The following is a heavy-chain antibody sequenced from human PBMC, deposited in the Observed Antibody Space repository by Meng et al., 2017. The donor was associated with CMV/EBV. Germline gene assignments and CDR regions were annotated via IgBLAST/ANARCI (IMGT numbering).Heavy chain of an antibody. V-gene: IGHV4-4*07. CDR3: ARDLMNCSSTSCANWFDP. J-gene: IGHJ5*02. CDR1: GCSISSYY. Sequence: HVPLAASGPGLVKPSETLSLTCTFSGCSISSYYWSWIRQPAGKGLEWIGRIYTSGSTNYNPSLKSRVTMSVDTSKNQFSLKLSSVTAADTAVYYCARDLMNCSSTSCANWFDPWGQGTLVTVSS. CDR2: IYTSGST. D-gene: IGHD2-2*01.